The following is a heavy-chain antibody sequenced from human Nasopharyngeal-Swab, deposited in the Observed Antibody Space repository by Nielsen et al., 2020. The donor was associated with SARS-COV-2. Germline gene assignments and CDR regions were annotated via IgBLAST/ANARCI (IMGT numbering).Heavy chain of an antibody. Sequence: SDTLSLTCTVSGGSISSYYWSWIRQPPGKGLEWIGYIYYSGSTNYNPSLKSRVTISVDTSKNQFSLKLSSVTAADTAVYYCARAQYSGYDYYYYMDVWGKGTTVTVSS. V-gene: IGHV4-59*07. D-gene: IGHD5-12*01. CDR3: ARAQYSGYDYYYYMDV. CDR1: GGSISSYY. CDR2: IYYSGST. J-gene: IGHJ6*03.